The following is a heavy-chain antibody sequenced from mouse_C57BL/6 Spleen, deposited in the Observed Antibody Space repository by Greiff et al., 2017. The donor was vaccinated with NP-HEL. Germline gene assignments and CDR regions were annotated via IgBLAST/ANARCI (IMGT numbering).Heavy chain of an antibody. Sequence: EVMLVESGGELVKPGGSLKLSCAASGFTFSSYGMSWVRQTPDQRLEWVATISRGGGYTYYPERLKGRFAITIDNAKNTQYLQMSSLKSEDTAMYYCARHDSSSYYFDYWGQGTTLTVSS. D-gene: IGHD1-1*01. J-gene: IGHJ2*01. CDR3: ARHDSSSYYFDY. V-gene: IGHV5-6*01. CDR1: GFTFSSYG. CDR2: ISRGGGYT.